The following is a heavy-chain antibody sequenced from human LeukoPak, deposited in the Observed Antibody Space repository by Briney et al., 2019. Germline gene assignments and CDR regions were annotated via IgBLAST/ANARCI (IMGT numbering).Heavy chain of an antibody. D-gene: IGHD6-6*01. CDR2: ISWNSGSI. CDR3: ARDITAAHPKGYGMDV. CDR1: GFTFDDYA. J-gene: IGHJ6*02. V-gene: IGHV3-9*01. Sequence: PGRSLRLSCAASGFTFDDYAMHWVRQAPGKGREWVSGISWNSGSIGYADSVKGRFTISRDNAKNSLYLQMNSLRAEDTALYYCARDITAAHPKGYGMDVWGQGTTVTVSS.